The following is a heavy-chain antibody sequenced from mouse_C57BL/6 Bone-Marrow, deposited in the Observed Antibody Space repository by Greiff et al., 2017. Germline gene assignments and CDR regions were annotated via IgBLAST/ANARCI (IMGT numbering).Heavy chain of an antibody. CDR2: IHPNSGSP. V-gene: IGHV1-64*01. D-gene: IGHD1-1*01. J-gene: IGHJ2*01. Sequence: QVQLQQPGAELVKPGASVQLSCKASGYTFTSYWMHWVKQRPGQGLEWIGMIHPNSGSPNYTEKFKSKATLTVDKSYSTAYMQLSSLTSEDSAVYYCARPHYYGSSLDDWGQGTTLTVSS. CDR1: GYTFTSYW. CDR3: ARPHYYGSSLDD.